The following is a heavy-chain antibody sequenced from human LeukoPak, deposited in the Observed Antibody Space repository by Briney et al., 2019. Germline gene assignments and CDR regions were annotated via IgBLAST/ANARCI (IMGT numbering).Heavy chain of an antibody. J-gene: IGHJ6*02. D-gene: IGHD5-18*01. CDR3: ARARGAMVLYYYYYYGMDV. Sequence: ASVKVSCKASGYTFTGYDINWVRQATGQGLEWMGWMNPNSGNTGYAQKFQGRVTMTRNTSISTAYMELSSLRSEDTAVYYCARARGAMVLYYYYYYGMDVWGQGTTVTVSS. CDR1: GYTFTGYD. V-gene: IGHV1-8*01. CDR2: MNPNSGNT.